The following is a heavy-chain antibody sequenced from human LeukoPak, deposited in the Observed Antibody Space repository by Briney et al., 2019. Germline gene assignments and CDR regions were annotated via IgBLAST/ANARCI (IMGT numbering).Heavy chain of an antibody. V-gene: IGHV4-4*02. CDR1: GGSISSSNW. Sequence: ASGTLSLTCAVSGGSISSSNWWSWVRQPPGKGLEWIGEIYHSGSTNYNPSLKSRVTISVDTSKNQFSLKLSSVTAADTAVYYCARGPPYIVVVTAIGFFDSWGQGTLVTVSS. CDR3: ARGPPYIVVVTAIGFFDS. CDR2: IYHSGST. J-gene: IGHJ4*02. D-gene: IGHD2-21*02.